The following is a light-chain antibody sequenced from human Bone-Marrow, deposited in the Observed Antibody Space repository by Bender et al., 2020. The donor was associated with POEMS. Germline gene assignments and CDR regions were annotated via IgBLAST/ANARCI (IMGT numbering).Light chain of an antibody. CDR2: RND. V-gene: IGLV1-47*01. CDR3: AAWDDSLNGWV. Sequence: QSVLTQPPSASGTPGQKVTISCSGSSSTIGISYVFWYQQLPGTAPKLVIYRNDERPSGVPDRFSGSKSGTSASLAISGVRPEDEADYYCAAWDDSLNGWVFGGGTKLTVL. CDR1: SSTIGISY. J-gene: IGLJ3*02.